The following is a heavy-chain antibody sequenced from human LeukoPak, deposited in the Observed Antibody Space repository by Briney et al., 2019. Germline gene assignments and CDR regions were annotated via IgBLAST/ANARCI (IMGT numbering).Heavy chain of an antibody. D-gene: IGHD1-14*01. CDR1: GFTFSTYG. V-gene: IGHV3-23*01. Sequence: GGSLRLSCAASGFTFSTYGMNWVRQAPGKGLEWVSAISAGGGNTYYADSVKGRFTISRDNSKNTLFLEMNSLRAEDTAVYYCAKEYSVRNQFDYWGQGTLVAVSS. CDR3: AKEYSVRNQFDY. CDR2: ISAGGGNT. J-gene: IGHJ4*02.